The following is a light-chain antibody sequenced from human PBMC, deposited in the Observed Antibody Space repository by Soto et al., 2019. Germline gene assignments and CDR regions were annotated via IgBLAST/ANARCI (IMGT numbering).Light chain of an antibody. Sequence: EIVMTQSPATLSVSPVERATLSCRASQSVPNSYLAWYQQKPGQAPRLLIYGASSRATGIPVRFSGSGSGTDFTLTISRLEPEDFAVYYCQRYGTSTTFGQGTKVDIK. V-gene: IGKV3-20*01. CDR2: GAS. J-gene: IGKJ1*01. CDR1: QSVPNSY. CDR3: QRYGTSTT.